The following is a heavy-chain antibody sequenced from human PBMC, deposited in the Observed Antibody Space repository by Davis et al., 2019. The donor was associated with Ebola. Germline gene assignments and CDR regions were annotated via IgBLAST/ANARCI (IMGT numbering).Heavy chain of an antibody. D-gene: IGHD3-22*01. V-gene: IGHV1-2*02. Sequence: ASVKASCKASGYTFTGYYMHWVRQAPGQGLEWMGWINPNSGGTNFAQKFQGRVAMTRDTSTSTAYMELSSLRSDDTAVYYCARTYYYDITGSKNWFDPWGQGTLVTVSS. CDR3: ARTYYYDITGSKNWFDP. J-gene: IGHJ5*02. CDR2: INPNSGGT. CDR1: GYTFTGYY.